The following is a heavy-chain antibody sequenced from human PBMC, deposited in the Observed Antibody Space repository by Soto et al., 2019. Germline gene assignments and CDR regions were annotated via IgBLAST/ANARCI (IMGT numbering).Heavy chain of an antibody. CDR1: GASISSGDYF. V-gene: IGHV4-30-4*01. CDR3: AKVSGYHYDSSSYLYYYYGMDV. D-gene: IGHD3-22*01. Sequence: QVHLEESGPGLVKPSQTLSLTCTVSGASISSGDYFWSWIRQSPGKGLEWIGYIYDSGSSYYSPSLKSRVTMSVDTSKNQFSLKLSSVTAADTAVYYCAKVSGYHYDSSSYLYYYYGMDVWGQGTTVTVSS. CDR2: IYDSGSS. J-gene: IGHJ6*02.